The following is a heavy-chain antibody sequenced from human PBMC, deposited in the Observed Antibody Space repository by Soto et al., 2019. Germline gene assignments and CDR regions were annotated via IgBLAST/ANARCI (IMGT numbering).Heavy chain of an antibody. V-gene: IGHV3-21*06. Sequence: GGSLRLSCAASGFTFTRYSMNWVRQAPGKGLEWVSSISSTTNYIYYEDSMKGRFTISRDNAKNSLYLEMNSLRAEDTAVYYCARESEDLTSNFDYWGQGTLVTVSS. CDR2: ISSTTNYI. CDR1: GFTFTRYS. J-gene: IGHJ4*02. CDR3: ARESEDLTSNFDY.